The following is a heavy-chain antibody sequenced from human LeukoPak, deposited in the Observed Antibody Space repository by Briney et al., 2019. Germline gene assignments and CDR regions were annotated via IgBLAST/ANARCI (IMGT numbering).Heavy chain of an antibody. J-gene: IGHJ4*02. V-gene: IGHV3-23*01. Sequence: GGSLRLSCAASGFTFSSYAMSWVRQAPGKGLEWVSAISGSGGSTYYADSVKGRFTVSRDNSKNTLYLQMNSLRAEDTAVYYCAKDLYSSGWYYFDYWGQGTLVTVSS. D-gene: IGHD6-19*01. CDR3: AKDLYSSGWYYFDY. CDR1: GFTFSSYA. CDR2: ISGSGGST.